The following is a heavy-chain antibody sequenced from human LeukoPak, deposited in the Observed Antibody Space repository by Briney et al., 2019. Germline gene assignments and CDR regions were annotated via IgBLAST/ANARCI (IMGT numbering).Heavy chain of an antibody. CDR1: GFTFSNHA. D-gene: IGHD2-15*01. CDR3: ARVWTHFSDSHIDY. Sequence: GGSLRLSCVASGFTFSNHAMHWVRQAPGKGLEYVSAISANGGSTYYASSVKGRFTISRDNSKNTLYLQMGSLRAEDMAVYYCARVWTHFSDSHIDYWGQGTLVTVSS. V-gene: IGHV3-64*01. J-gene: IGHJ4*02. CDR2: ISANGGST.